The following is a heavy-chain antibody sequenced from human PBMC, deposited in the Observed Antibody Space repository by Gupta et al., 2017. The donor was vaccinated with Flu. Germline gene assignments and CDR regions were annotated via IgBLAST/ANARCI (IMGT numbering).Heavy chain of an antibody. CDR3: AKDSSISWFFT. J-gene: IGHJ5*02. CDR1: SISRGSDY. D-gene: IGHD6-13*01. Sequence: SISRGSDYWNWIRQHPGKAPEWIGQIYFSGTTSYNPSLKSRISISIDTSKNQFSLRLSSVTVADTAVYYCAKDSSISWFFTWGQGTLVTVSS. V-gene: IGHV4-31*02. CDR2: IYFSGTT.